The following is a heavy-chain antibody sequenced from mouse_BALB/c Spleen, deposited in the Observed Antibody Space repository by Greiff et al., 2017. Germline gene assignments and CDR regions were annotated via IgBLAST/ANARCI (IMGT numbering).Heavy chain of an antibody. V-gene: IGHV5-9-3*01. Sequence: EVQLVESGGGLVKPGGSLKLSCAASGFTFSSYAMSWVRQTPEKRLEWVATISSGGSYTYYPDSVKGRFTISRDNAKNTLYLQMSSLRSEDTAMYYCATYDYDAGFDYWGQGTTLTVSS. D-gene: IGHD2-4*01. CDR3: ATYDYDAGFDY. J-gene: IGHJ2*01. CDR2: ISSGGSYT. CDR1: GFTFSSYA.